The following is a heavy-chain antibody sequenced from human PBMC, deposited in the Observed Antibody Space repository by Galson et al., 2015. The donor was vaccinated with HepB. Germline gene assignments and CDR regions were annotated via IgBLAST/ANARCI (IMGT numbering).Heavy chain of an antibody. D-gene: IGHD3-9*01. V-gene: IGHV3-30-3*01. CDR3: ARDTGGGYDILSRMDV. CDR1: GFTFSSYA. Sequence: SLRLSCAASGFTFSSYAMHWVRQAPGKGLEWVAVISYDGSNKYYADSVKGRFTISRDNSKNTLYLQMNSLRAEDTAAYYCARDTGGGYDILSRMDVWGQGTTVTVSS. CDR2: ISYDGSNK. J-gene: IGHJ6*02.